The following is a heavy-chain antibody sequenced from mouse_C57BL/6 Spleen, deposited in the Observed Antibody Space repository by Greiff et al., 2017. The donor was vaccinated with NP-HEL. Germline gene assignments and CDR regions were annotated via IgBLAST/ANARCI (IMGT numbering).Heavy chain of an antibody. CDR1: GYTFTSYD. CDR3: ARFGSSFLYYYAMDY. Sequence: QVQLQQSGPELVKPGASVKLSCKASGYTFTSYDINWVKQRPGQGLEWIGWIYPRDGSTKYNEKFKGKATLTVDTSSSTAYTELHSLTSEDSAVYFCARFGSSFLYYYAMDYWGQGTSVTVSS. V-gene: IGHV1-85*01. CDR2: IYPRDGST. J-gene: IGHJ4*01. D-gene: IGHD1-1*01.